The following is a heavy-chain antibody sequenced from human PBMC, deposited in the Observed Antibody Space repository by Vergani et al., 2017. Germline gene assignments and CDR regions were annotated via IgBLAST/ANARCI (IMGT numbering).Heavy chain of an antibody. CDR3: ARGRARRYSGYERYYYGMDV. Sequence: QVQLQQWGAGLLKPSETLSLTCAVYGGSFSGYYWSWIRQPPGKGLEWIGEINHSGSTNYNPSLNSRVTISVDTSKNQFSLKLSSVTAADTAVYYCARGRARRYSGYERYYYGMDVWGRGTTVTVSS. CDR2: INHSGST. D-gene: IGHD5-12*01. J-gene: IGHJ6*02. CDR1: GGSFSGYY. V-gene: IGHV4-34*01.